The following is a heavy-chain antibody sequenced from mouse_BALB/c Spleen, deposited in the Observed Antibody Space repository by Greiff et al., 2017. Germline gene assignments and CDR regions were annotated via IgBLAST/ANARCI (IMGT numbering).Heavy chain of an antibody. D-gene: IGHD1-2*01. CDR3: ASEPLLRLRSAWFAY. V-gene: IGHV1-82*01. Sequence: QVQLQQSGPELVKPGASVKISCKASGYAFSSSWMNWVKQRPGQGLEWIGRIYPGDGDTNYNGKFKGKATLTADKSSSTAYMQLSSLTSVDSAVYFCASEPLLRLRSAWFAYWGQGTLVTVSA. CDR2: IYPGDGDT. J-gene: IGHJ3*01. CDR1: GYAFSSSW.